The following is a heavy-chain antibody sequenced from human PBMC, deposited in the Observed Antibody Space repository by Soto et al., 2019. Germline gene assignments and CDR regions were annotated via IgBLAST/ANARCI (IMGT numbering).Heavy chain of an antibody. CDR2: ISGSGENA. CDR1: GFTCSRYA. CDR3: AKNLWFGESVFDS. D-gene: IGHD3-10*01. V-gene: IGHV3-23*01. J-gene: IGHJ4*02. Sequence: EVQLLESGGDLVQPGGSLRLSCAASGFTCSRYAMNWVLHTPGKRLQWVSAISGSGENASYPDSVKGRFTISRDNSKNTRYLQMDSLRTEDTAVYYCAKNLWFGESVFDSWGQGTLVTVSS.